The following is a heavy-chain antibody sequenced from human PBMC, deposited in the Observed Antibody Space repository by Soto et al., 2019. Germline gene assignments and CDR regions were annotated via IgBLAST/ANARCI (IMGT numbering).Heavy chain of an antibody. J-gene: IGHJ5*02. CDR2: ISFDGSKK. V-gene: IGHV3-30*18. CDR1: GLTFINYG. D-gene: IGHD4-17*01. Sequence: QVQLVESGGGVFQPGRSLRLSCEASGLTFINYGMHGFRQAPGKGLEWVAVISFDGSKKYYADSVKGRFTISRDNSWNTLFLQMNGLRAEDTALYYCAKYSENGEHGDWFDPWGPGTLVTVSS. CDR3: AKYSENGEHGDWFDP.